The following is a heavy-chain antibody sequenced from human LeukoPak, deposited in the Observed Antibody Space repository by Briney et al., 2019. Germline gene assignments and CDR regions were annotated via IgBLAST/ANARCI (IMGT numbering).Heavy chain of an antibody. J-gene: IGHJ4*02. CDR3: ARTSYINGAYYFHY. CDR2: IQYSGYT. Sequence: SATLSLTCTVSGGSISSDYWSWIRQPPGKGLEWIGYIQYSGYTKYSPSPKSRVTISVHTSKTEFSLKLSSVTAADTAVYYCARTSYINGAYYFHYWGQGTLVTVSS. V-gene: IGHV4-59*08. CDR1: GGSISSDY. D-gene: IGHD2-21*01.